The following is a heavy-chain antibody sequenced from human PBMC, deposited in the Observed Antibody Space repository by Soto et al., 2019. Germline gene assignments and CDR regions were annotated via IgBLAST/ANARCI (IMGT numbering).Heavy chain of an antibody. CDR1: GFSLSTSGMG. CDR3: ARRGCSGNPCLLYFDY. D-gene: IGHD2-15*01. CDR2: IYWDDDK. Sequence: QITLKESGPTLVKPTQTLTLTCTFSGFSLSTSGMGVGWIRQPPGKALEWLAVIYWDDDKRYSPSLKSRLTITNDPSRNQVVLTLTHMDPVDTGTYYCARRGCSGNPCLLYFDYWGQGALVTVSS. J-gene: IGHJ4*02. V-gene: IGHV2-5*02.